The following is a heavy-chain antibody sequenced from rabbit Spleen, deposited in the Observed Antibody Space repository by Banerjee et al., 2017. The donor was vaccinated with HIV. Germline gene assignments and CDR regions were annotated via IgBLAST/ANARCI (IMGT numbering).Heavy chain of an antibody. CDR2: IYTGSSGST. CDR1: GFSFSSSYW. CDR3: ARHNFDL. J-gene: IGHJ4*01. Sequence: QEQLVESGGGLVQPEGSLTLTCTASGFSFSSSYWISWVRQAPGKGLEWIACIYTGSSGSTAYASWANGRFTISKTSSTTVTLQMTSLTAADTATYFCARHNFDLWGQGTLVTVS. V-gene: IGHV1S45*01.